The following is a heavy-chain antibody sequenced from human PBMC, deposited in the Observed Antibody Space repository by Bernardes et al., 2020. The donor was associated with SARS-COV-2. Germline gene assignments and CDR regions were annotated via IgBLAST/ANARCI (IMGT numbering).Heavy chain of an antibody. V-gene: IGHV1-2*02. D-gene: IGHD6-6*01. CDR2: INPNSGGT. CDR1: GYTFTGYY. CDR3: ARDPEYSSSSYFDY. J-gene: IGHJ4*02. Sequence: ASVKVSCKASGYTFTGYYMHWVRQAPGQGLEWMGCINPNSGGTNYAQKFQGRVTMTRDTSISTAYMELSRLRSDDTAVYYCARDPEYSSSSYFDYWGQGTLVTVSS.